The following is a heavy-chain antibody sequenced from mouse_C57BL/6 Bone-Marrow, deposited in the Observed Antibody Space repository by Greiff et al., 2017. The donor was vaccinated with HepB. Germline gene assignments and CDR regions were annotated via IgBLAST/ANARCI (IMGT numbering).Heavy chain of an antibody. CDR2: IDPETGGT. D-gene: IGHD1-1*01. J-gene: IGHJ3*01. CDR1: GYTFTDYE. V-gene: IGHV1-15*01. CDR3: TTYYYGSSWFAY. Sequence: QVQLKESGAELVRPGASVTLSCKASGYTFTDYEMHWVKQTPVHGLEWIGAIDPETGGTAYNQKFKGKAILTADKSSSTAYMELRSLTSEDSAVYYCTTYYYGSSWFAYWGQGTLVTVSA.